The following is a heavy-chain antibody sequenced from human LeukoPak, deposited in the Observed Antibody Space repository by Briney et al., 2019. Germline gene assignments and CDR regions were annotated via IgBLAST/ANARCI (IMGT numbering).Heavy chain of an antibody. Sequence: GGSLRLSCAGSGFTFSSYAMNWVRQAPGKGLEWVSTISGSGGSKHYADSVEGRFTISRDNSKNTVYLQMNSLRAEDTAIYYCAKLTSASGAYGVDVWGQGTTVTVSS. J-gene: IGHJ6*02. V-gene: IGHV3-23*01. D-gene: IGHD3-10*01. CDR2: ISGSGGSK. CDR3: AKLTSASGAYGVDV. CDR1: GFTFSSYA.